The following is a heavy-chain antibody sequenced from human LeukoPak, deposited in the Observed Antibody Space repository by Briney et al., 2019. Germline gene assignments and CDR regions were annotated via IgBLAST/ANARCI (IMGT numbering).Heavy chain of an antibody. D-gene: IGHD4-23*01. CDR1: GFTFSNYG. Sequence: GGSLRLSCAASGFTFSNYGMHWVRQAPGKGLEWVAFIQYDGSDKYYADSVKGRFTISRDNSKNTLYLQMNSLRAEDTAVYYCANLLRWEPYWGQGTLVTVPS. V-gene: IGHV3-30*02. J-gene: IGHJ4*02. CDR3: ANLLRWEPY. CDR2: IQYDGSDK.